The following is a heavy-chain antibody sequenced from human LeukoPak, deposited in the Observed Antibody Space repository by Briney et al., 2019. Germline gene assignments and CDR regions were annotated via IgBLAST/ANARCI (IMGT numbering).Heavy chain of an antibody. CDR1: GFTVSTNY. J-gene: IGHJ2*01. CDR3: ARVGNHFHWYLDL. D-gene: IGHD3-10*01. CDR2: LYSGSDT. V-gene: IGHV3-53*01. Sequence: GGSLRLSCAASGFTVSTNYMNWVRQAPGKGLEWVSILYSGSDTYYADSVKGRFTISRDSSKNILSLQMNNLRAEDTAVYYCARVGNHFHWYLDLWGRGTLVTVSS.